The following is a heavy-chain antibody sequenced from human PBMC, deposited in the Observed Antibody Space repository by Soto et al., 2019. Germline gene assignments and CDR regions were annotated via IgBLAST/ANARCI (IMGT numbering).Heavy chain of an antibody. J-gene: IGHJ2*01. CDR1: GFSLNTFGVS. CDR3: VHREVHYYDSAGYPSNSYFDV. V-gene: IGHV2-5*02. Sequence: QITLKESGPTLVKPTQTLTLTCTFSGFSLNTFGVSVGWIRQPPGKALEWLALAYWDGDERFSPSLQNRLSITKDTSRRQVVLTMANMDPVDTATYYCVHREVHYYDSAGYPSNSYFDVWGRGILVTVSS. CDR2: AYWDGDE. D-gene: IGHD5-18*01.